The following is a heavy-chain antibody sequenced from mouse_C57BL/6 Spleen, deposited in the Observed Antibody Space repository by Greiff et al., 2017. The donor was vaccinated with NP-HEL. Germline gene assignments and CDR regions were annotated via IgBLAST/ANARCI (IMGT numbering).Heavy chain of an antibody. Sequence: VQLQQSGAELVKPGASVKISCKASGYAFSSYWMNWVKQRPGKGLEWIGQIYPGDGDTNYNGKFKGKATLTADKSSSTAYMQLSSLTSEDSAVYFWARGEVVHWYFDVWGTGTTVTVSS. J-gene: IGHJ1*03. CDR3: ARGEVVHWYFDV. CDR1: GYAFSSYW. CDR2: IYPGDGDT. V-gene: IGHV1-80*01. D-gene: IGHD1-1*01.